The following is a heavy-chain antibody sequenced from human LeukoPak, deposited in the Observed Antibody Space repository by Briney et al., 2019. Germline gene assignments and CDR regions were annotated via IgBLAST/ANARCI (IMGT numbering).Heavy chain of an antibody. D-gene: IGHD3-9*01. Sequence: PGGSLRLSCAASGFTFSNAWMSWVRQAPGKGLEWVANIKQDGSEKYYVDSVKGRFTISRDNAKNSLYLQMNSLRAEDTAVYYCARDGQYYDILTHYYYYYGMDVWGQGTTVTVSS. CDR2: IKQDGSEK. J-gene: IGHJ6*02. CDR3: ARDGQYYDILTHYYYYYGMDV. V-gene: IGHV3-7*01. CDR1: GFTFSNAW.